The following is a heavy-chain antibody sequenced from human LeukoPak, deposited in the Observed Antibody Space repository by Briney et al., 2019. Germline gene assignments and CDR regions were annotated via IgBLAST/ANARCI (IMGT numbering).Heavy chain of an antibody. J-gene: IGHJ1*01. Sequence: GRSLRLSCAASGFTFSNYGMHWVRQAPGKGLVWVARINPDGSTSSYADSVKGRLTISRDNAKNTLYLQMNSLRAEDTAVYYCARGGHYYDSRSAEYFQHWGQGTLVTVSS. CDR1: GFTFSNYG. CDR3: ARGGHYYDSRSAEYFQH. V-gene: IGHV3-74*01. D-gene: IGHD3-22*01. CDR2: INPDGSTS.